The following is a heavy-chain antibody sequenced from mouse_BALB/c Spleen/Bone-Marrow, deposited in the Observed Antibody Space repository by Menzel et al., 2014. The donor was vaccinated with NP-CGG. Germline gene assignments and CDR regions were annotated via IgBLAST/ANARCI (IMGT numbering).Heavy chain of an antibody. CDR3: ARSYGYYYAMGY. D-gene: IGHD2-2*01. Sequence: QVQLQQSGAELMKTGASVKISCKATGYTFSSYWIEWVKQRPGNGLEWIGEILTGSGSTNYNEKFKGKATFTADTSSNTAYMQLSSLTSEDSAVYFCARSYGYYYAMGYWCQGPSLTLSS. CDR1: GYTFSSYW. V-gene: IGHV1-9*01. J-gene: IGHJ4*01. CDR2: ILTGSGST.